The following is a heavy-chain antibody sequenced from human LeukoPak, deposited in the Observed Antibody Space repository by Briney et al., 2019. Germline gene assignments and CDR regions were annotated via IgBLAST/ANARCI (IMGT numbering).Heavy chain of an antibody. J-gene: IGHJ4*02. Sequence: GGPLRLSCAASGFTFSDYYMSWIRQAPGKGLEWVSYISSSGSTIYYADSVKGRFTISRDNSKNTLYLQMNSLRAEDTAVYYCAKTHEEGFGELCLDYWGQGTLVTVSS. CDR3: AKTHEEGFGELCLDY. CDR1: GFTFSDYY. V-gene: IGHV3-11*01. CDR2: ISSSGSTI. D-gene: IGHD3-10*01.